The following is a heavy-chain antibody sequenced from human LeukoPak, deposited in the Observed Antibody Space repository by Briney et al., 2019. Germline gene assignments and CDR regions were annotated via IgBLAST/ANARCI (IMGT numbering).Heavy chain of an antibody. Sequence: ASVKVSCKASGYTFTSYGITWVRHAPGQGLEWVGLISAYNGNTNYAQKVQGRVTMTTDTSTSTAYMELRSLRSDNTVVYYCARVSHFYGSEIEYWGQGTLVTVSS. CDR1: GYTFTSYG. D-gene: IGHD3-10*01. J-gene: IGHJ4*02. V-gene: IGHV1-18*01. CDR2: ISAYNGNT. CDR3: ARVSHFYGSEIEY.